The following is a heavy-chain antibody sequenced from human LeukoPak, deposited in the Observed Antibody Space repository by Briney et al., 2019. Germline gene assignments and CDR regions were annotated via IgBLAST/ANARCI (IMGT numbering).Heavy chain of an antibody. J-gene: IGHJ4*02. Sequence: ASVKVSCKASGYTFTSYAMHWVRQAPGQRLEWMGWINAGNGNTKYSQKFQGRVTTTRDTSASTAYMELSSLRSEDTAVYYCARLLWFGKQFYFDYWGQGTLVTVSS. CDR3: ARLLWFGKQFYFDY. V-gene: IGHV1-3*01. CDR2: INAGNGNT. CDR1: GYTFTSYA. D-gene: IGHD3-10*01.